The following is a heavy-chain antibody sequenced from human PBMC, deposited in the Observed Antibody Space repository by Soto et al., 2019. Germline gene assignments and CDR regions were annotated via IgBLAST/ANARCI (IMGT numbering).Heavy chain of an antibody. CDR3: ARDKDWAFDY. CDR1: GFTFSSYS. J-gene: IGHJ4*02. Sequence: PGGSLRLSCVASGFTFSSYSMVWVRQAPGKGLEWISYIFVTSTTIYYADSVKGRFTVSRDNTQNSLFLQLNSLRVEDTALYYCARDKDWAFDYWGQGTLVTVSS. CDR2: IFVTSTTI. V-gene: IGHV3-48*04. D-gene: IGHD3-9*01.